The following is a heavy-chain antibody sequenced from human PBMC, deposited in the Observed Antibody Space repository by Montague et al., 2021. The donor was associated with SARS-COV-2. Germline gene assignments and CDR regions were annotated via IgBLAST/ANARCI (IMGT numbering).Heavy chain of an antibody. D-gene: IGHD3-3*01. CDR3: AKDPHYDFWSGYYFDY. V-gene: IGHV3-23*03. CDR2: IYSDGSST. CDR1: GFTFSSYA. J-gene: IGHJ4*02. Sequence: SLRLSCAASGFTFSSYAMSWVRQAPGKGLEWVSVIYSDGSSTYYADSVKGRFTISRDNSKNTLYLQMNSLRAGDTAVYYCAKDPHYDFWSGYYFDYWGQGTLVTVSS.